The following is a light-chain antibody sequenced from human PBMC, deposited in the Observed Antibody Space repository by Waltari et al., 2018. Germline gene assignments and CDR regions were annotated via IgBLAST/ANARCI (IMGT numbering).Light chain of an antibody. CDR3: EHYVSIPVT. V-gene: IGKV3-20*01. CDR2: GAC. J-gene: IGKJ1*01. CDR1: QSVGRT. Sequence: ILFTQSLGTLSFSPGDKLTLSCWASQSVGRTLAWYQQKRRQAPRLLIYGACTRATGMPDIFSGSRSGTDVGLTFSKLEADGFAVYDCEHYVSIPVTSRQGTKVEI.